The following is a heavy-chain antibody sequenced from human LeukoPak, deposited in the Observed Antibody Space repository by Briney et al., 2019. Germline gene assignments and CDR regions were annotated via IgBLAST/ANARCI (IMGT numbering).Heavy chain of an antibody. Sequence: ALVKVSCKVSGYTLTELSMHWVRKAPGKGLEWMGGFDPEDGETIYAQKFQGRVTTTENTSTDTAYMELSSLRSEDTAVYYCATAGSSGSYGYWGQGTLVTVSS. CDR1: GYTLTELS. J-gene: IGHJ4*02. CDR2: FDPEDGET. D-gene: IGHD1-26*01. CDR3: ATAGSSGSYGY. V-gene: IGHV1-24*01.